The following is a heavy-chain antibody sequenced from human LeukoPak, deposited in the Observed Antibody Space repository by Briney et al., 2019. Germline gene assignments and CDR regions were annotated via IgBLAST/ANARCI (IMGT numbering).Heavy chain of an antibody. CDR2: ISSSSSYI. D-gene: IGHD3-10*01. CDR3: ARDSGYYGSGSYHN. J-gene: IGHJ4*02. Sequence: GGSLRLSCAASGFTFSSYSMNWVRQAPGKWLEWVSSISSSSSYIYYADSVKGRFTISRDNAKNSLYLQMNSLRAEDTAVYYCARDSGYYGSGSYHNWGQGTLVTVSS. CDR1: GFTFSSYS. V-gene: IGHV3-21*01.